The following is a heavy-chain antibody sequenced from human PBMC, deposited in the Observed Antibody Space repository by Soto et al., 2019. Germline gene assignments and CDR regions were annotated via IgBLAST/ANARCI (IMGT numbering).Heavy chain of an antibody. J-gene: IGHJ5*02. V-gene: IGHV4-59*01. CDR3: ARGGLAARKGRWFDP. Sequence: SETLSLTCTVSGDSISSYYWGWIRQPPGKGLEWIGYIHYSGSTNYNPSPKSRVTISVDTPKNQFSLKVNSMTAADTAVYYCARGGLAARKGRWFDPWGQGTLVTVSS. CDR1: GDSISSYY. D-gene: IGHD6-6*01. CDR2: IHYSGST.